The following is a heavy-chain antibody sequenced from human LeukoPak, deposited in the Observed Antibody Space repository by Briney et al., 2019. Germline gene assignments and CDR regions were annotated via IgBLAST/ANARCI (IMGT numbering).Heavy chain of an antibody. CDR3: VRDFWVFGPTLTEDY. CDR2: VHYSSSNI. Sequence: QTGGSLRLSCAASGFTFSSCSMNWVRQAPGKGLEWVSYVHYSSSNIYYADSVRGRFTSSGDNAKNSLYLQMNSLRAEDTAVYYCVRDFWVFGPTLTEDYWGQGTLVTVSS. CDR1: GFTFSSCS. J-gene: IGHJ4*02. V-gene: IGHV3-48*01. D-gene: IGHD3-3*01.